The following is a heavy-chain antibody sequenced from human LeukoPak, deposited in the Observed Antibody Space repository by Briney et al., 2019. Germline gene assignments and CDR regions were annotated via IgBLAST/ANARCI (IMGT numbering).Heavy chain of an antibody. CDR3: AKDPGGQQLPHFDY. Sequence: QAGGSLRLSCAASGFTFSSYAMCWVRQAPGKGLEWVSAISGSGGSTYYADSVKGRFTISRDNSKNTLYLQMNSLRAEDTAVYYCAKDPGGQQLPHFDYWGQGTLVTVSS. V-gene: IGHV3-23*01. D-gene: IGHD6-13*01. CDR2: ISGSGGST. J-gene: IGHJ4*02. CDR1: GFTFSSYA.